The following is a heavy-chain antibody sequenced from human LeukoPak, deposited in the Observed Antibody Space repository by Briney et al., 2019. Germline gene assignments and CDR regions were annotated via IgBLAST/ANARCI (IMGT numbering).Heavy chain of an antibody. CDR3: ASLVLTGYFDY. D-gene: IGHD3-9*01. Sequence: GGSLRLSCAASGFTVSSNYMSWVRQAPGKGLEWVSVIYSGGSTYYADSVKGRFTISRDNSKNTLYLQMNSLRAEDTAVYYCASLVLTGYFDYWGQGTLVTVSS. J-gene: IGHJ4*02. V-gene: IGHV3-53*01. CDR2: IYSGGST. CDR1: GFTVSSNY.